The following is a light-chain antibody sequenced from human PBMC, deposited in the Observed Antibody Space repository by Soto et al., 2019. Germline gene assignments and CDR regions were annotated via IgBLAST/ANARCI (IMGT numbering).Light chain of an antibody. Sequence: QSVLTQPPSASGTPGQRVTISCSGSSSNSGTNTVSWYQHLPGTAPKLLIYNNNQRPSGVPDRFSGSKSGTSASLAISGLQSEDEADYYCAAWDDSLSGHFVFGTGTKVTVL. V-gene: IGLV1-44*01. CDR2: NNN. CDR1: SSNSGTNT. CDR3: AAWDDSLSGHFV. J-gene: IGLJ1*01.